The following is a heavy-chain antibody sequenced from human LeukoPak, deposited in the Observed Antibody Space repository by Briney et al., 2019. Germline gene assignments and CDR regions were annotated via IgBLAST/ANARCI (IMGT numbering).Heavy chain of an antibody. J-gene: IGHJ1*01. CDR3: ARANGGNSKPQH. D-gene: IGHD4-23*01. CDR2: INPNSGGT. V-gene: IGHV1-2*02. Sequence: GASVKVSCKASGYTFSVYYMHWVRQAPGQGLEWMGWINPNSGGTNYAQKFQGRVTMTRDTSISTAYMELSRLRSDDTAVYYCARANGGNSKPQHWGQGTLVTVSS. CDR1: GYTFSVYY.